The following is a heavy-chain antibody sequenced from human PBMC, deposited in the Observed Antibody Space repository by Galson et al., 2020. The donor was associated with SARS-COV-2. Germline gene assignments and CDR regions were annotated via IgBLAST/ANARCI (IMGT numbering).Heavy chain of an antibody. CDR1: GGSFSGYY. Sequence: SETLSLTCAVYGGSFSGYYWSWIRQPPGKGLEWIGEINHSGSTNYNPSLKSRVTITVDTSKNQFSLKLSSVTAADTAVYYCARGRTVTTFYYYDGMDVWGQETTVTVSS. CDR3: ARGRTVTTFYYYDGMDV. D-gene: IGHD4-4*01. J-gene: IGHJ6*02. V-gene: IGHV4-34*01. CDR2: INHSGST.